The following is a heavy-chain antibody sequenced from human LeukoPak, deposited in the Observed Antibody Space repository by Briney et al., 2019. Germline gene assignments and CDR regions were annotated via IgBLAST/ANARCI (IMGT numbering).Heavy chain of an antibody. CDR1: GDSISNYY. D-gene: IGHD5-18*01. CDR3: AREGRGYSYGYDY. V-gene: IGHV4-4*07. J-gene: IGHJ4*02. CDR2: IYITGDS. Sequence: SETLSLTCTVSGDSISNYYWSWIRQPAGKGLEWIGRIYITGDSNYNPSLKSRVTMSVDPSKNQVSLKLKYVTAADTAVYYCAREGRGYSYGYDYWGQGTLVTVSS.